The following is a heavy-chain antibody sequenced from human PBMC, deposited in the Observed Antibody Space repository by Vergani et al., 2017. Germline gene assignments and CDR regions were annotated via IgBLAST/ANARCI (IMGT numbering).Heavy chain of an antibody. J-gene: IGHJ3*02. Sequence: QVQVQESGPGLVKPSETLSLTCTVSGGSISSYYWSWIRQPPGKGLEWIGYIYYSGSTNYNPSLKSRVTMSVDTSKNQFSLKLSSVTAADTAVYYCAREMVSGWYEGGAFDIWGQGTMVTVSS. V-gene: IGHV4-59*12. CDR3: AREMVSGWYEGGAFDI. CDR1: GGSISSYY. D-gene: IGHD6-19*01. CDR2: IYYSGST.